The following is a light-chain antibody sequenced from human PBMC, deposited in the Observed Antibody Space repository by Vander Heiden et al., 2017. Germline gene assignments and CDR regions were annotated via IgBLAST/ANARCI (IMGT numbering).Light chain of an antibody. Sequence: DIQMTQSPSSLSASVGDRVTITCRASQSISSYLNWYQQKPGKGPKLLIYVVSSLQNWVPSRFSCSGSGTEFPLPNRSLQPEEFATYYWQQSYNAPPWTFGQGTKVEIK. V-gene: IGKV1-39*01. CDR3: QQSYNAPPWT. CDR1: QSISSY. J-gene: IGKJ1*01. CDR2: VVS.